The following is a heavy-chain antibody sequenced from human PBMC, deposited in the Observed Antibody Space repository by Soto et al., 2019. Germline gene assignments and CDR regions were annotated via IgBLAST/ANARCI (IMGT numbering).Heavy chain of an antibody. J-gene: IGHJ3*02. CDR2: ISSSSSYI. CDR3: ARDWGSSGYPDAFDI. V-gene: IGHV3-21*01. CDR1: GFTFSSYS. Sequence: EVQLVESGGGLVKPGGSLRLSCAASGFTFSSYSMNWVRQAPGKGLEWVSSISSSSSYIYYADSVKGRFTISRDNAKNSLYLQMNSLRAEDTAVYYCARDWGSSGYPDAFDIWGQGTMVTVSS. D-gene: IGHD3-22*01.